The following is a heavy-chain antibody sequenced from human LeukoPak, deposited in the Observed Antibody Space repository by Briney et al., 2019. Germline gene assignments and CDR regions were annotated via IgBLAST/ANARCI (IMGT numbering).Heavy chain of an antibody. V-gene: IGHV1-2*02. CDR1: GYTFTGYY. D-gene: IGHD6-13*01. J-gene: IGHJ4*02. CDR2: INPNSGGT. Sequence: ASVKVSCKASGYTFTGYYMRWVRQAPGQGLEWMGWINPNSGGTNYAQKFQGRVTMTWDTSISTAYMELSRLTSGDTAVYYCARFTAAAGHDWGQGTLVTVSS. CDR3: ARFTAAAGHD.